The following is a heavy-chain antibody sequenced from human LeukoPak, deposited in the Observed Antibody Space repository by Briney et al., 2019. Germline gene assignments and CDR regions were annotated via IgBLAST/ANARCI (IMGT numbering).Heavy chain of an antibody. CDR3: ARAVTTPLGENPYGMDV. V-gene: IGHV3-30-3*01. Sequence: GGSLRLSCAASGFTFSSYAMHWVRQAPGKGLEWVAVISYDGSNKYYADSVKGRFTISRDNSKNTLYLQMNSLRAEDTAVYYCARAVTTPLGENPYGMDVRGQGTTVTVS. CDR1: GFTFSSYA. CDR2: ISYDGSNK. J-gene: IGHJ6*02. D-gene: IGHD4-17*01.